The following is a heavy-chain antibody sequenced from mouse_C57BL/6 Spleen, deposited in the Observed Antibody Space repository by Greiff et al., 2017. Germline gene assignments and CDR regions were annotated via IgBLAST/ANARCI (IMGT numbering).Heavy chain of an antibody. CDR2: LYPGSGST. D-gene: IGHD3-2*02. V-gene: IGHV1-55*01. CDR3: ASTAQATPYAMDY. Sequence: QVQLQQSGAELVKPGASVKMSCKASGYTFTSYWITWVKQRPGQGLEWIGDLYPGSGSTNYNEKFKSKATLTVDTSSSTAYMQLSSLTSEDSAVYYCASTAQATPYAMDYWGQGTSVTVSS. CDR1: GYTFTSYW. J-gene: IGHJ4*01.